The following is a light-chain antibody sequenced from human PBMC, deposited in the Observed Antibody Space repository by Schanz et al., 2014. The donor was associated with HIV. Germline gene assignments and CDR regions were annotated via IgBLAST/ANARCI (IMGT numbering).Light chain of an antibody. CDR3: QQYNSYSVT. Sequence: DIQMTQSPSSLSASVGDRVTITCRASQSISISLNWYQQKPGKAPRLLIYATSLLHTGVPSRFSGSGSGTHFTLTITSLQPDDFATYYCQQYNSYSVTFGQGTRLEIK. J-gene: IGKJ5*01. CDR1: QSISIS. CDR2: ATS. V-gene: IGKV1-39*01.